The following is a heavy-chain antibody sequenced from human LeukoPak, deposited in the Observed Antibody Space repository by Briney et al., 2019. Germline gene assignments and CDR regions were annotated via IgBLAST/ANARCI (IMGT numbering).Heavy chain of an antibody. CDR3: VRRDNTGWNYFDY. V-gene: IGHV4-59*08. D-gene: IGHD6-19*01. J-gene: IGHJ4*02. CDR1: GGSINSHY. Sequence: ASETLSLTCTLSGGSINSHYWRWIRQPPGKGLEWLGDIYYSGSTNYNPSLKSRVTISVDPSKNHLSLKLSSVLAADTAIYYCVRRDNTGWNYFDYWGQGILVTVSS. CDR2: IYYSGST.